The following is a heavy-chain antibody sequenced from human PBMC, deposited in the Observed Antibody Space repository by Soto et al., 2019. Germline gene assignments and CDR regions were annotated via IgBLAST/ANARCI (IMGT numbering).Heavy chain of an antibody. Sequence: GGSLRLSCAASGFTFSNAWMNWVRQAPGKGLEWVGRIKSKTDGGTTDYAAPVKGRFTISRDDSKNTPYLQMNSLKTEDTAVYYCHYGIVVVPAASRDAFDIWGQGTMVTVSS. J-gene: IGHJ3*02. D-gene: IGHD2-2*01. CDR1: GFTFSNAW. CDR2: IKSKTDGGTT. V-gene: IGHV3-15*07. CDR3: HYGIVVVPAASRDAFDI.